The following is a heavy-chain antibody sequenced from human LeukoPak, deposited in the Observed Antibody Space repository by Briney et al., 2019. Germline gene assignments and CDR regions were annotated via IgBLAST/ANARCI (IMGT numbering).Heavy chain of an antibody. V-gene: IGHV1-69*13. CDR1: GGTFSSYA. J-gene: IGHJ5*02. D-gene: IGHD5-18*01. Sequence: GASVKVSCKASGGTFSSYAISWVRQAPGQGLEWVGGIIPIFGTANYAQKFQGRVTITADESTSTAYMELSSLRSEDTAVYYCASTDTAMVTNGWFDPWGQGTLVTVSS. CDR3: ASTDTAMVTNGWFDP. CDR2: IIPIFGTA.